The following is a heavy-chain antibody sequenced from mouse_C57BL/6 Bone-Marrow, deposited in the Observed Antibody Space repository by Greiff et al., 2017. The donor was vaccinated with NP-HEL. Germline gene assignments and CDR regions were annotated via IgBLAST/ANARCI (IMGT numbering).Heavy chain of an antibody. D-gene: IGHD4-1*01. Sequence: EVQVVESGPGLVKPSQSLSLTCSVTGYSITSGYYWNWIRQFPGNKLEWMGYISYDGSNNYNPSLKNRISITRDTSKNQFFLKLNSVTTEDTATYYCAREGTNFYFDYWGQGTTLTVSS. J-gene: IGHJ2*01. CDR3: AREGTNFYFDY. CDR2: ISYDGSN. CDR1: GYSITSGYY. V-gene: IGHV3-6*01.